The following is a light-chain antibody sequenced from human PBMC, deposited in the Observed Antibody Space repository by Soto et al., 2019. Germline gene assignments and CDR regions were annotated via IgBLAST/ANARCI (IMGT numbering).Light chain of an antibody. CDR2: DAS. Sequence: IVLTQSPASLSFSPGERATLSCRASQSVSSYLAWYQQKPGQAPRLLFYDASNRATGIPARFSGSGSGTDFTLTISSLEPEDFAVYYCPQRSNWPPITFGQGTRLEIX. CDR3: PQRSNWPPIT. CDR1: QSVSSY. J-gene: IGKJ5*01. V-gene: IGKV3-11*01.